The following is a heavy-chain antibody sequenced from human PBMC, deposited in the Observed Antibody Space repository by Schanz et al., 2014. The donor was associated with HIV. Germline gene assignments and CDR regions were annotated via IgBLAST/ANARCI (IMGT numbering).Heavy chain of an antibody. CDR2: ISNYIGNT. J-gene: IGHJ2*01. Sequence: QVQLVQSGTEVKKPGASVTVSCKASGYTFTNYAINWVRQAPGQGLEWMGWISNYIGNTDYAQNLQGRVTMTADTFTNIAYMELRSLTSDDTAVYYCARGSCSGGTCYSGDHWGRGTLVTVSS. CDR3: ARGSCSGGTCYSGDH. D-gene: IGHD2-15*01. V-gene: IGHV1-18*01. CDR1: GYTFTNYA.